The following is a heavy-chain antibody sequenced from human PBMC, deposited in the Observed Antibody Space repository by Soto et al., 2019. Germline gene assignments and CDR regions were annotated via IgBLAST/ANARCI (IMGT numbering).Heavy chain of an antibody. J-gene: IGHJ4*02. CDR1: GYTLTELS. CDR2: FDPEDGET. CDR3: ATGSIVVVVAATGPLPFDY. V-gene: IGHV1-24*01. D-gene: IGHD2-15*01. Sequence: ASVKVSCKVSGYTLTELSMHWVRQAPGKGLEWMGGFDPEDGETIYAQKFQGRVTMTEDTSTDTAYMELSSLRSEDTAVYYCATGSIVVVVAATGPLPFDYWGQGTLVTVSS.